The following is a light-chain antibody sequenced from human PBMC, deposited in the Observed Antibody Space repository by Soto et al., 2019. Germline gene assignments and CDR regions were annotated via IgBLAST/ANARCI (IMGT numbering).Light chain of an antibody. J-gene: IGKJ5*01. CDR3: QQRSRWPIT. V-gene: IGKV3-11*01. CDR2: DAS. Sequence: EIVLTQSPATLSLSPGERASLSCRASQSVSNYLAWYQHKPGQAPRPLIYDASNRATGIPARFSGSGSGTDCTLTISSLEPEDFAVYYCQQRSRWPITFGQGTRLEIK. CDR1: QSVSNY.